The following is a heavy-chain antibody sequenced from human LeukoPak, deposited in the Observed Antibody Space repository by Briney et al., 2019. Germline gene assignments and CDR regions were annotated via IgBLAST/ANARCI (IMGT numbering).Heavy chain of an antibody. D-gene: IGHD5-12*01. CDR3: ARVYSGYDLADY. CDR2: IKQDGSEK. CDR1: GFTFSSYG. Sequence: PGGSLRLSCAAPGFTFSSYGMNWVRQAPGKGLEWVANIKQDGSEKYYVDSVKGRFTISRDNAKNSLYLQMNSLRAEDTAVYYCARVYSGYDLADYWGQGPLVTVSS. V-gene: IGHV3-7*04. J-gene: IGHJ4*02.